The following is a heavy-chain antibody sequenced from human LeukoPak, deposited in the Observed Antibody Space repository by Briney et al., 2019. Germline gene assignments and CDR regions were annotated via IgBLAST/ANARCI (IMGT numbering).Heavy chain of an antibody. CDR2: ISGSGGST. V-gene: IGHV3-23*01. Sequence: PGGSLRLSCAASGFTFSSYAMSWVRQAPGKGLEWVSVISGSGGSTYYADSVKGRFTISRDNSRNTVYLQMNSLRAEDTAAYYCARARSAAAGNLWSDFDYWGQGTLVTVSS. CDR1: GFTFSSYA. J-gene: IGHJ4*02. CDR3: ARARSAAAGNLWSDFDY. D-gene: IGHD6-13*01.